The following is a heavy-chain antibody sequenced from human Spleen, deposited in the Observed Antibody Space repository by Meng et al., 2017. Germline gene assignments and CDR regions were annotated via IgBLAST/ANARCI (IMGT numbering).Heavy chain of an antibody. Sequence: SLKISCAASGFTFDDYAMHWVRQAPGKGLEWVSGISWNSGSIGYADYVKGRFTISRDNAKNSLYLQMNSLRAEDTALYYCAKALGEYYYDSSGSPKYYYYYGMDVWGQGTMVTVSS. CDR1: GFTFDDYA. CDR3: AKALGEYYYDSSGSPKYYYYYGMDV. V-gene: IGHV3-9*01. J-gene: IGHJ6*02. CDR2: ISWNSGSI. D-gene: IGHD3-22*01.